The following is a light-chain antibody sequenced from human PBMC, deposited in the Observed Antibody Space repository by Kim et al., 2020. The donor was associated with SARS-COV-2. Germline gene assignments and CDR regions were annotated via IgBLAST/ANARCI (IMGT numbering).Light chain of an antibody. Sequence: GKTVTITCTRSSASLASNYVQRYQQRQGSSPPTVIDENNQRPSGVPDRFSGSIDRSSTSASLTISGLKTEHEADYYCQSYDSSIWVFGGGTQLTVL. V-gene: IGLV6-57*01. CDR3: QSYDSSIWV. J-gene: IGLJ3*02. CDR1: SASLASNY. CDR2: ENN.